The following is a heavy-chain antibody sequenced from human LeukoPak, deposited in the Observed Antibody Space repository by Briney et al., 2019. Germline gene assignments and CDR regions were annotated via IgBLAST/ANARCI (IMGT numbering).Heavy chain of an antibody. J-gene: IGHJ4*02. CDR1: GFPFSNCA. CDR2: ISGGGEKT. Sequence: QAGGSLRLSCKASGFPFSNCAVNWVRQAPGEGLEWVSSISGGGEKTYYADSVQGRFRISRDNAKNSVYLQMTSLGAEDTAVYYCATYTQNFGAPGTDYWGQGTLVTVSS. D-gene: IGHD3-10*01. V-gene: IGHV3-23*01. CDR3: ATYTQNFGAPGTDY.